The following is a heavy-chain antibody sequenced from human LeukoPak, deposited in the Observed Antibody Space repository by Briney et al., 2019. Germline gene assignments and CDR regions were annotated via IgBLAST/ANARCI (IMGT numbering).Heavy chain of an antibody. CDR2: IYPGDSDT. CDR1: GYNFAKYW. D-gene: IGHD4-17*01. J-gene: IGHJ4*02. Sequence: GESLQISCKGSGYNFAKYWIGWVRQMPGKGLEWMGIIYPGDSDTRYSPSFQGQVTISADKSINTAYLQWSSLKASDTAIYYCARSRSGYGDLRVFFDFWGQGTLVTVSS. V-gene: IGHV5-51*01. CDR3: ARSRSGYGDLRVFFDF.